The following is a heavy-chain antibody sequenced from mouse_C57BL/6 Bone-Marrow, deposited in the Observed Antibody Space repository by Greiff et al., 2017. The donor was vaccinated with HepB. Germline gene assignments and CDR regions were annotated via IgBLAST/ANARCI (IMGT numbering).Heavy chain of an antibody. CDR1: GYTFTSYW. D-gene: IGHD2-3*01. Sequence: QVQLQQPGAELVKPGASVKLSCKASGYTFTSYWMHWVKQRPGRGLEWIGRIDPNSGGTKYNQKFKDKATLTADKSSSTAYMQLSSLTSEDSAVYYCASGEIYDGYYYWYFDVWGTGTTVTVSS. V-gene: IGHV1-62-3*01. CDR2: IDPNSGGT. CDR3: ASGEIYDGYYYWYFDV. J-gene: IGHJ1*03.